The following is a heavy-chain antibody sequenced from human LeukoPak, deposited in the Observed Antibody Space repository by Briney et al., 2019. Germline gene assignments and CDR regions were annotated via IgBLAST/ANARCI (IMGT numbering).Heavy chain of an antibody. D-gene: IGHD6-6*01. Sequence: SETLSLTCTVSGYSISSGYYWGWIRQPPGKGLEWIGSIYHSGSTYYNPSLKSRVTISVDTSKNQFSLKLSSVTAADTAVYYCARARVGYSSSSGYYYYYMDVWGKGTTVTVSS. J-gene: IGHJ6*03. CDR2: IYHSGST. V-gene: IGHV4-38-2*02. CDR3: ARARVGYSSSSGYYYYYMDV. CDR1: GYSISSGYY.